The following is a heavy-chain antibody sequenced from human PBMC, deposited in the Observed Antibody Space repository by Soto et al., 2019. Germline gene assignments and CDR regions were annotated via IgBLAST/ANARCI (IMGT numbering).Heavy chain of an antibody. J-gene: IGHJ4*02. V-gene: IGHV4-59*08. CDR2: MHHTQGT. CDR3: ARLMSSGHDVDY. D-gene: IGHD6-19*01. CDR1: GASISSYY. Sequence: SETLSLTCSVSGASISSYYWTWIRQPPGGGLEWIGYMHHTQGTNDNPSLRGRVHMSIDTSMNQFSLRLTSVTAADTAMYYCARLMSSGHDVDYWGQGTLVTVSS.